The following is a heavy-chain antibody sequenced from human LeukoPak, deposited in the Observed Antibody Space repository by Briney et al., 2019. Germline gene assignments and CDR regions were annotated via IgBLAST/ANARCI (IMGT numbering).Heavy chain of an antibody. CDR1: GFTFSSYW. CDR2: IKQDGSEK. V-gene: IGHV3-7*01. CDR3: ASHSSSWYGTDY. Sequence: PGGSLRLSCAASGFTFSSYWMSCVRQAPGKGLEWVANIKQDGSEKYYVDSVKGRFTISRDNAKNSLYLQMNSLRAEDTVVYYRASHSSSWYGTDYWGQGTLVTVSS. J-gene: IGHJ4*02. D-gene: IGHD6-13*01.